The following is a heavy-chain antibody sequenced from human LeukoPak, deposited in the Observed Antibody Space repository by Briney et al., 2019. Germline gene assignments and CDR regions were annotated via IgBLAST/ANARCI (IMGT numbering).Heavy chain of an antibody. D-gene: IGHD4-17*01. CDR1: GFTFSSYS. V-gene: IGHV3-21*01. Sequence: GGSLRLSCAASGFTFSSYSMNWVRQAPGKGLEWVSSISSSSSYIYYADSVKGRFTISRDNAKNSLYLQMNSLRAEDTAVYYCAREGRSRVTTVTKALDYWGQGTLVTVSS. CDR3: AREGRSRVTTVTKALDY. CDR2: ISSSSSYI. J-gene: IGHJ4*02.